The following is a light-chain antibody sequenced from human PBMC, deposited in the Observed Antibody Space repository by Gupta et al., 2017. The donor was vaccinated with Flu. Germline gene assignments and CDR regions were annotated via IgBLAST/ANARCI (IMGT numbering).Light chain of an antibody. CDR1: SSNIGSNY. V-gene: IGLV1-47*01. J-gene: IGLJ3*02. CDR2: RNN. Sequence: QSVLTQTPSASGTPGQRVTISCSGSSSNIGSNYVYWYQQLPGTAPKLLIYRNNQRPSGCPDRFSGSKSGTSASLAISGPRSEDEADYYCAAWDDSLSGWVFGGGTKLTVL. CDR3: AAWDDSLSGWV.